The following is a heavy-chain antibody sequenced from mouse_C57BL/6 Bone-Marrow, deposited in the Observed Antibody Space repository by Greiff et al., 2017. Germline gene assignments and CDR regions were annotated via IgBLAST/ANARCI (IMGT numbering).Heavy chain of an antibody. J-gene: IGHJ4*01. CDR2: IDPSDSYT. Sequence: QVQLQQPGAELVMPGASVKLSCKASGYTFTSYWMHWVKQRPGQGLEWIGEIDPSDSYTNYNQKFKGKSTLTVDKSSSTAYMQLSSLTSEDSAVYYCARGGYYWGQGTSVTVSS. CDR1: GYTFTSYW. V-gene: IGHV1-69*01. CDR3: ARGGYY.